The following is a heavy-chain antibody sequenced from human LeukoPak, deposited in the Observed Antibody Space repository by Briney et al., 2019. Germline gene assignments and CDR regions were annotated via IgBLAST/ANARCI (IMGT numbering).Heavy chain of an antibody. Sequence: ASVKVSCKASGYTFTSYGISWVRQAPGQGLEWMGWISAYNGNTNYAQRLQGRVTMTTDTSTSTAYMELRSLRSDDTAVYYCARCYGDYGYYYYYMDVWGKGTTVTVSS. CDR1: GYTFTSYG. CDR3: ARCYGDYGYYYYYMDV. D-gene: IGHD4-17*01. J-gene: IGHJ6*03. V-gene: IGHV1-18*01. CDR2: ISAYNGNT.